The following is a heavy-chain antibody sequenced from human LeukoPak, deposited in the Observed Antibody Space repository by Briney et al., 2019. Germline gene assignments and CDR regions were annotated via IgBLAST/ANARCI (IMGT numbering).Heavy chain of an antibody. D-gene: IGHD5-12*01. CDR1: GFTFDDYT. V-gene: IGHV3-43*01. CDR3: AKDGAPYRCYGGFDY. J-gene: IGHJ4*02. Sequence: GGSLRLSCAASGFTFDDYTMHWVRQAPGKGLEWVSLISWDGGSTYYADSVKGRFTISRDNSKNSLYLQMNSLRTEDTALYYCAKDGAPYRCYGGFDYWGQGTLVTVSS. CDR2: ISWDGGST.